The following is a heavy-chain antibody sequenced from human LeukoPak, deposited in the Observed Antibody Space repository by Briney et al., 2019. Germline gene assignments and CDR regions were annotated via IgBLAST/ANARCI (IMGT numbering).Heavy chain of an antibody. Sequence: SETLSLTCTVSGGSISSGSYYWSWIRQPAGKGLEWIGRIYTSGSTNYNPSLKSRVTISVDTSKNQFSLKLSSVTAADTAVYYCAREVLLWFGETDLQKEYMDVWGKGTTVTVSS. V-gene: IGHV4-61*02. CDR1: GGSISSGSYY. J-gene: IGHJ6*03. CDR2: IYTSGST. D-gene: IGHD3-10*01. CDR3: AREVLLWFGETDLQKEYMDV.